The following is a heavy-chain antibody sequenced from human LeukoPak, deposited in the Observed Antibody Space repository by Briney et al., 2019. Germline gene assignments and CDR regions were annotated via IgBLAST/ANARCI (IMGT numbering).Heavy chain of an antibody. CDR1: GFTFSSYG. Sequence: GGSLRLSCAASGFTFSSYGMSWVRQAPGKGLEWVSAISGSGGSTYYADSVKGRFTISRDNSKNTLYLQMNSLRAEDTAVYYCAARTYYYDSSGYPLWGQGTMVTVSS. J-gene: IGHJ3*01. CDR3: AARTYYYDSSGYPL. CDR2: ISGSGGST. V-gene: IGHV3-23*01. D-gene: IGHD3-22*01.